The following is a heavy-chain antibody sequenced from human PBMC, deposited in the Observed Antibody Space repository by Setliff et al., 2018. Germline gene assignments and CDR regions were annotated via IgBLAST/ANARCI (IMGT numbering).Heavy chain of an antibody. CDR3: ARDPGHRSGTWSPDY. V-gene: IGHV4-39*07. CDR1: GGSISSTYYY. CDR2: ISFGGNT. Sequence: SETLSLTCTVSGGSISSTYYYWGWIRQPPGKGLEWIGSISFGGNTYYNPSLKSRVTISLDTSRNQFSLKLNSVTAADTAVYSCARDPGHRSGTWSPDYWGQGTLVTVSS. J-gene: IGHJ4*02.